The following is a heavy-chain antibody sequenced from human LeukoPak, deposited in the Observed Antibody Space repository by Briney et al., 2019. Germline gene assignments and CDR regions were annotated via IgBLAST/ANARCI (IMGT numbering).Heavy chain of an antibody. CDR2: IYYSGST. D-gene: IGHD4-17*01. J-gene: IGHJ4*02. V-gene: IGHV4-31*03. CDR1: GGSISSGGYY. CDR3: ARRGETTTSFDY. Sequence: SETLSLTCTVSGGSISSGGYYWSWIRQHPGKGLEWIGYIYYSGSTYYNPSLKSRVTISVDTSKNQFSLKLSSVTAADTAVYYCARRGETTTSFDYWGQGTLVTVSS.